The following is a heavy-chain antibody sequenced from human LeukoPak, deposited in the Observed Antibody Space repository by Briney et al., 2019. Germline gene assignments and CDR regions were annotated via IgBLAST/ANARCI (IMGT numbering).Heavy chain of an antibody. J-gene: IGHJ5*02. V-gene: IGHV3-43*02. CDR1: GFTFSSYA. Sequence: PGGSLRLSCAASGFTFSSYAMSWVRQAPGKGLEWVSLISGDGGSTYYADSVKGRFTISRDNSKNSLYLQMNSLRTEDTALYYCARSSSVGFDPWGQGTLVTVSS. CDR2: ISGDGGST. CDR3: ARSSSVGFDP. D-gene: IGHD6-6*01.